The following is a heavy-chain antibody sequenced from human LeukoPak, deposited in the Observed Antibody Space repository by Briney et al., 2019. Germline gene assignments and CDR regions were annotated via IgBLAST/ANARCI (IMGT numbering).Heavy chain of an antibody. J-gene: IGHJ4*02. Sequence: SETLSLTCTVSGGSISSSSYYWGWIRQPPGKGLEWIGSIYYSWSTYYNPSLKSRVTISVDTSTNQFSLKLRSVTAADTAVYYCARHDPGANLCSGGSCHIDYWGQGTLVTVSS. CDR3: ARHDPGANLCSGGSCHIDY. V-gene: IGHV4-39*01. D-gene: IGHD2-15*01. CDR2: IYYSWST. CDR1: GGSISSSSYY.